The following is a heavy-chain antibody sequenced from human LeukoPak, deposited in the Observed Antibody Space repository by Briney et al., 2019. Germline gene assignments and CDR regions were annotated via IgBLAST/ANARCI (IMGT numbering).Heavy chain of an antibody. CDR1: GGSISSYY. CDR2: IYYSGST. V-gene: IGHV4-59*12. J-gene: IGHJ6*02. Sequence: SETLSLTCTVSGGSISSYYWSWIRQPPGKGLEWIGYIYYSGSTNYNPSFKSRVTISVDTSKNQFSLKLSSVTAADTAVYYCARDLRLARYYDFWSGYPPLYGMDVWGQGTTVTVSS. CDR3: ARDLRLARYYDFWSGYPPLYGMDV. D-gene: IGHD3-3*01.